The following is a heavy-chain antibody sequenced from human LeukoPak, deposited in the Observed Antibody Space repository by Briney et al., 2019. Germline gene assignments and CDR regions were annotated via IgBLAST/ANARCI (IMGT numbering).Heavy chain of an antibody. CDR1: GFTFSSYG. Sequence: PGGPLRLSCAASGFTFSSYGMHWVRQAPGQGLEWVSFIRYDGSNKYYADSVKGRFTISRDNSKNTMYLQMHSLRAEDTAVYYCAKEPYTSDTYVYAMDVWGQGTTVTVSS. CDR3: AKEPYTSDTYVYAMDV. D-gene: IGHD6-19*01. CDR2: IRYDGSNK. J-gene: IGHJ6*02. V-gene: IGHV3-30*02.